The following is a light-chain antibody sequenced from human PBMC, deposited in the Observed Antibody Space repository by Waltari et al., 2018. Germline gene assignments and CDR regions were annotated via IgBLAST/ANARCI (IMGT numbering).Light chain of an antibody. Sequence: TQSPSTLSASVGDSVTITCRASQNIGTWVAWYQQKPGKAPKLLIFDGSTLESGVPSRFSGSASGTDFTLTINSLQPDDFASYFCQQYNSYLSSFGQGTKLEI. CDR3: QQYNSYLSS. CDR1: QNIGTW. V-gene: IGKV1-5*01. CDR2: DGS. J-gene: IGKJ2*01.